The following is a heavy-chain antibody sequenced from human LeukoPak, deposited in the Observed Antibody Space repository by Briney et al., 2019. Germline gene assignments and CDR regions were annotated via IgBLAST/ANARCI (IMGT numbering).Heavy chain of an antibody. CDR2: IKSKTDGGTT. CDR1: GFTFSNAR. V-gene: IGHV3-15*01. CDR3: TTLSLGIAAPDY. J-gene: IGHJ4*02. D-gene: IGHD6-13*01. Sequence: GGSLRLSCVASGFTFSNARMNWVRQAPGKGLEWVGRIKSKTDGGTTDYAAPVKGRITISRDDSTNTLHLQMNSLKTEDTAVYYCTTLSLGIAAPDYWGQGTLVTVSS.